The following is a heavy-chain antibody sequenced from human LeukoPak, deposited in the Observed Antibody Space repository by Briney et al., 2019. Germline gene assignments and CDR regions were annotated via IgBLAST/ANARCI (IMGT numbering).Heavy chain of an antibody. D-gene: IGHD3-9*01. Sequence: PGGSLRLSCAASGFTFSDYYMSWVRQAPGKGLEWVSYISSSGSTIYYADSVKGRFTISRDNAKNSLYLQMNSLRAEDTAVYYCARVNYDILTGYYNDYWGQGTLVTVSS. CDR1: GFTFSDYY. CDR2: ISSSGSTI. CDR3: ARVNYDILTGYYNDY. J-gene: IGHJ4*02. V-gene: IGHV3-11*01.